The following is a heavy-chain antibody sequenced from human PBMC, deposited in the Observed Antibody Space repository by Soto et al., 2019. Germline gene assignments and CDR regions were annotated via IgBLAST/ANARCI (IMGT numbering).Heavy chain of an antibody. V-gene: IGHV1-2*02. J-gene: IGHJ6*02. CDR1: GYTFTGYY. D-gene: IGHD3-3*01. Sequence: ASVTVSCKASGYTFTGYYMHWVRQAPGQGLEWMGWINPNSGGTNYAQKFQDRVTKTRDTPIRTATRELSRLRSDDTDVYYCARHRKDDEVWSGYWNFYGMDVWGQGTTVTVS. CDR2: INPNSGGT. CDR3: ARHRKDDEVWSGYWNFYGMDV.